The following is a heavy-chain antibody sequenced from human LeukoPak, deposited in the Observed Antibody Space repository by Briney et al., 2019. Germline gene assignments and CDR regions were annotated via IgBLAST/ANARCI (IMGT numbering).Heavy chain of an antibody. CDR2: INHSGST. D-gene: IGHD3-22*01. CDR1: GGSFSGYY. CDR3: ARLGDSSGFYAFDI. V-gene: IGHV4-34*01. Sequence: SETLSLTCAVYGGSFSGYYWSWIRQPPGKGLEWIGEINHSGSTNYNPSLKSRVTISVDTSKNQFSLKLSSVTAADTAVYYCARLGDSSGFYAFDIRGQGTMVTVSS. J-gene: IGHJ3*02.